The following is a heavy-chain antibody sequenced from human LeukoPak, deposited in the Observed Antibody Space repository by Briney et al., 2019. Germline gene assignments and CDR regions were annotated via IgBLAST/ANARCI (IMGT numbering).Heavy chain of an antibody. Sequence: ASVKVSCKASGYTFTSYYIHWVRQAPGQGLEWMGIINPGGDTTSSAQKFQGRVTITRDTSTSTVYMELSSLRSEDTAVYYCARVPPANYDSSGYYSRPFDYWGQGTLVTVSS. D-gene: IGHD3-22*01. J-gene: IGHJ4*02. CDR2: INPGGDTT. CDR3: ARVPPANYDSSGYYSRPFDY. V-gene: IGHV1-46*01. CDR1: GYTFTSYY.